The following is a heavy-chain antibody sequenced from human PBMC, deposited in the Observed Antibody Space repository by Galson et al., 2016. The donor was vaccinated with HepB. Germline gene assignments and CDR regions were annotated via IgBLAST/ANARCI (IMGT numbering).Heavy chain of an antibody. V-gene: IGHV1-69*13. D-gene: IGHD2-2*01. CDR1: GGIFSGYA. CDR2: IIPIFDTT. CDR3: ARERVDVEEPAAGMRYYYYYGMDV. J-gene: IGHJ6*02. Sequence: SVKVSCKASGGIFSGYAITWVRQAPGQGLKWMGGIIPIFDTTIYAQRFQGRVTFTADESTSTAYMELSSLRSEDTAVYYCARERVDVEEPAAGMRYYYYYGMDVWGQGTTVTVSS.